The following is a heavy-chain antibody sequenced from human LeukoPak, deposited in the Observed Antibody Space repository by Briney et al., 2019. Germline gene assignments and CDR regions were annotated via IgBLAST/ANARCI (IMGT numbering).Heavy chain of an antibody. Sequence: SETLSLTCAVSGDSFSSHYWTWIRQPPGKGLEWIGYISYIGSTNYNPSLKSRVTISIDTSKNQFSLKLSSVTAADTAVYYSARDLVTVTKGFDIWGQGTMVSVSS. D-gene: IGHD4-17*01. CDR2: ISYIGST. J-gene: IGHJ3*02. V-gene: IGHV4-59*11. CDR3: ARDLVTVTKGFDI. CDR1: GDSFSSHY.